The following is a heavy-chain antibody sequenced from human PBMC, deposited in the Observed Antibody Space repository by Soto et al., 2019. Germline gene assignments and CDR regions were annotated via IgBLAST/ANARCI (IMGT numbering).Heavy chain of an antibody. CDR2: IYYSGRT. V-gene: IGHV4-59*01. CDR3: ARGRSTTVTLMDV. Sequence: SETLSLTCTVSGGAISSYYWSWIRQPPGKGLEWIGSIYYSGRTNHNPSLKSRVTISVDTSKNQFSLKLSSVTVADTAVYYCARGRSTTVTLMDVWGKGTTVTVSS. CDR1: GGAISSYY. D-gene: IGHD4-17*01. J-gene: IGHJ6*03.